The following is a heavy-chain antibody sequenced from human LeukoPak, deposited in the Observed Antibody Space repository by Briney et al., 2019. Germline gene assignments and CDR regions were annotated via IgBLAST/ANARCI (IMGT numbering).Heavy chain of an antibody. J-gene: IGHJ5*02. CDR3: ARDKGVVGTLAP. CDR2: IKEDGSEK. CDR1: GFTFSNYW. D-gene: IGHD2-21*01. Sequence: PGGSLRLSCAASGFTFSNYWMAWVRQAPGKGLEWVANIKEDGSEKYFVDSVKGRFTISRDSAKNSLYLQMNSLRAEDTAIYYCARDKGVVGTLAPWGQGTLVTVSS. V-gene: IGHV3-7*01.